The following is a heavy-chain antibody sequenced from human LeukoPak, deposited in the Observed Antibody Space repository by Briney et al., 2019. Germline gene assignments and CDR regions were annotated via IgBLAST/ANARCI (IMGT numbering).Heavy chain of an antibody. Sequence: SETLSLTCTVSGGSISSYYWSWIRQPPGKGLEWIGYIYYSGSTNYNPSLKSRVTISVDTSKNQFSLKLSSVTAADMAVYYCARVYSSGWYGYYFDYWGQGTLVTVSS. D-gene: IGHD6-19*01. CDR1: GGSISSYY. CDR3: ARVYSSGWYGYYFDY. CDR2: IYYSGST. V-gene: IGHV4-59*01. J-gene: IGHJ4*02.